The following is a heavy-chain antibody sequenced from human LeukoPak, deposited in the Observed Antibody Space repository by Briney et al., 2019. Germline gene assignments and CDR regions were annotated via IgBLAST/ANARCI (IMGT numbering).Heavy chain of an antibody. Sequence: GGSLRLSCAAFGFIVSSNYMNWVRQAPGKGLEWVSVIYSGGSTYYADSVKSRFTVFRHNSKNTLFLQMNSLRAEDTAVYYCAGIVGATDAFDIWGQGTMVTVSS. CDR2: IYSGGST. V-gene: IGHV3-53*04. D-gene: IGHD1-26*01. CDR1: GFIVSSNY. J-gene: IGHJ3*02. CDR3: AGIVGATDAFDI.